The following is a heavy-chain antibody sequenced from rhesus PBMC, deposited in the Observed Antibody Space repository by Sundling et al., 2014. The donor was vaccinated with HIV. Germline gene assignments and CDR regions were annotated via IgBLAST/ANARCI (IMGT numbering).Heavy chain of an antibody. V-gene: IGHV3-136*01. CDR3: ARSNSWNYPFDN. CDR1: GFTFSSYG. Sequence: EVQLVESGGALVQPGGSLRLSCAASGFTFSSYGMSWVRQAPGKGLEWVSSIGGTSNYIFYADSTKGRFTISRDNAKNSLSLHMNSLRAEDTAVYFCARSNSWNYPFDNWGLGVLVTVSS. CDR2: IGGTSNYI. D-gene: IGHD1-1*01. J-gene: IGHJ4*01.